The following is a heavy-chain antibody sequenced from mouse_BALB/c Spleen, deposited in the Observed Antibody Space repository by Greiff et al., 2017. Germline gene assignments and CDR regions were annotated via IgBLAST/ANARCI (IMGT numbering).Heavy chain of an antibody. CDR2: IFPGTGTT. D-gene: IGHD4-1*01. CDR1: GYTFTSYW. Sequence: VQLQQSGAELVKPGASVKLSCKTSGYTFTSYWIQWVKQRPGQGLGWIGEIFPGTGTTYYNEKFKGKATLTIDTSSSTAYMQLSSLTSEDSAVYFCARRPLPGTRYFDYWGQGTTLTVSS. V-gene: IGHV1S132*01. J-gene: IGHJ2*01. CDR3: ARRPLPGTRYFDY.